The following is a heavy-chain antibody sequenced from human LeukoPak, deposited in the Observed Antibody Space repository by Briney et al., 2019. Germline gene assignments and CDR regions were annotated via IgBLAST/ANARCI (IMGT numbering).Heavy chain of an antibody. Sequence: ASDKVSCKASGYTFTSYGISWVRQATGQELEWMGWISAYNGNTNYAQKLQGRVTMTTDTSTSTAYMELRSLRSDDTAVYYCARVLDYGGNLHYFDYWGQGTLVTVSS. CDR1: GYTFTSYG. D-gene: IGHD4-23*01. CDR2: ISAYNGNT. CDR3: ARVLDYGGNLHYFDY. V-gene: IGHV1-18*01. J-gene: IGHJ4*02.